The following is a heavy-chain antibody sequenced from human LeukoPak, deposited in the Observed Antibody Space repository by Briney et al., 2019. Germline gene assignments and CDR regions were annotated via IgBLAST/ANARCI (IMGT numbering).Heavy chain of an antibody. CDR1: GGSISNSHY. V-gene: IGHV4-39*01. J-gene: IGHJ4*02. Sequence: SETLSLTCAVSGGSISNSHYWGWIRQPPGKGLEWIGSIYYRGSTYYNPSLKSRVIISVDTSKNQFSLKLTFVTAADTAIYYCARTRTDGYNFGFDYWGQGNLVTVSS. CDR2: IYYRGST. D-gene: IGHD5-24*01. CDR3: ARTRTDGYNFGFDY.